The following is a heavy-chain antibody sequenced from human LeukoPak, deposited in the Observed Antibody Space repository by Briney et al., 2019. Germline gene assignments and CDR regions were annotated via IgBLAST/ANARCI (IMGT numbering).Heavy chain of an antibody. CDR2: IYPGDSDT. CDR1: GYSFTSYW. D-gene: IGHD6-19*01. CDR3: ATTYRYSRGLQPTYYYYGMDV. J-gene: IGHJ6*02. V-gene: IGHV5-51*01. Sequence: GESLKISCKGSGYSFTSYWIGWVRQMPGKGLEWMGIIYPGDSDTRYSPSFQGQVTISADKSISTAYLQWSSLKASDTAMYYCATTYRYSRGLQPTYYYYGMDVWGQGTTVTVSS.